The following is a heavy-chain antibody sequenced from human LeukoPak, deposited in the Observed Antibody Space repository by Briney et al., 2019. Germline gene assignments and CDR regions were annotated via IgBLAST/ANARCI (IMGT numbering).Heavy chain of an antibody. D-gene: IGHD3-10*01. CDR3: ARVFNYGSGSPDGMDV. CDR2: INPNSGGT. Sequence: ASVKVSCKASGYTFTGYYMHWVRQAPGQGLEWMGWINPNSGGTNYAQKFQGRVTMTRDTSISTAYMELSRLRSDDTAVYYCARVFNYGSGSPDGMDVWGQGTTITVSS. CDR1: GYTFTGYY. V-gene: IGHV1-2*02. J-gene: IGHJ6*02.